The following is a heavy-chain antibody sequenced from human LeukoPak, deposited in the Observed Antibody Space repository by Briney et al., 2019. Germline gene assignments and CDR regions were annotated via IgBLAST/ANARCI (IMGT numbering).Heavy chain of an antibody. Sequence: SETLSLTCTVSGGSISSYYWSWIRQPPGKGLEWIGYIYYSGSTNYNPSLKSRVTMSVDTSKNQFSLKLSSVTAADTAVYYCARDYGDYEDYYFDYWGQGTLVTVSS. CDR3: ARDYGDYEDYYFDY. D-gene: IGHD4-17*01. CDR2: IYYSGST. V-gene: IGHV4-59*12. CDR1: GGSISSYY. J-gene: IGHJ4*02.